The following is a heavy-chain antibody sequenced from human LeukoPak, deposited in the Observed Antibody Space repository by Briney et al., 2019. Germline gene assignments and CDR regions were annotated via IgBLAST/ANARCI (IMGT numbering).Heavy chain of an antibody. V-gene: IGHV4-39*07. CDR3: ARTSIYYDSSGYRS. D-gene: IGHD3-22*01. J-gene: IGHJ5*02. CDR2: IYYSGST. CDR1: GGSVSSTSDY. Sequence: PSETLSLTCTVSGGSVSSTSDYWVWIRQPPGKGLEWIGSIYYSGSTYYNPSLKSRVNISVDTSKNQFSLKLSSVTAADTAVYYCARTSIYYDSSGYRSWGQGTLVTVSS.